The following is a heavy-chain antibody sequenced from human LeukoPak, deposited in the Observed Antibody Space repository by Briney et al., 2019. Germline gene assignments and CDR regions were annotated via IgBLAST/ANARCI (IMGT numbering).Heavy chain of an antibody. CDR2: VSYDGSNK. V-gene: IGHV3-30*03. J-gene: IGHJ4*02. Sequence: GGSLRLSCATSGINISSYGMHWVRQAPGKGLEWVAVVSYDGSNKYYADSVKGRFTISRDNAKNSLYLQMNSLRAEDTAVYYCARDRRVLDYWGQGTLVTVSS. D-gene: IGHD1-14*01. CDR1: GINISSYG. CDR3: ARDRRVLDY.